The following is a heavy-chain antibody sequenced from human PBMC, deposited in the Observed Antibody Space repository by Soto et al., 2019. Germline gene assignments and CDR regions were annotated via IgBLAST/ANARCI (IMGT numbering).Heavy chain of an antibody. V-gene: IGHV4-59*08. CDR2: VSYTGNT. Sequence: PSETLSLTCTVSGGSIMSYYCSWSRQPPGKGLEWLGYVSYTGNTNYNPSLKSRVTISVDTSKTQFSLNLKSVTAADTAVYYCAGRRAGDYYFDYWGQGTLVTVSS. CDR3: AGRRAGDYYFDY. CDR1: GGSIMSYY. D-gene: IGHD1-26*01. J-gene: IGHJ4*02.